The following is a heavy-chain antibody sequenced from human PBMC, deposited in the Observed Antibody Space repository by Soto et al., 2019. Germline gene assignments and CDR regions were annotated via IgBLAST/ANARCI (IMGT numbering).Heavy chain of an antibody. CDR2: ISSSSSTI. J-gene: IGHJ6*03. CDR1: GFTFISYS. V-gene: IGHV3-48*01. CDR3: VRDGYDFWSGYPVYYYMDV. Sequence: GGSLRLSCAASGFTFISYSMNWVRQAPGKGLEWVSYISSSSSTIYYADSVKGRFTISRDNAKNSLYLQMNSLRAEDTAVYYCVRDGYDFWSGYPVYYYMDVWGKGTTVTVS. D-gene: IGHD3-3*01.